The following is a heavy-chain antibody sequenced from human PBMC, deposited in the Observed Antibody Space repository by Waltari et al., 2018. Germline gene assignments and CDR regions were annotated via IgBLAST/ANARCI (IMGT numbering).Heavy chain of an antibody. D-gene: IGHD3-22*01. J-gene: IGHJ6*02. CDR2: ISAYNGNT. V-gene: IGHV1-18*01. CDR3: ARGYYYDSSGYSTYYGMDV. Sequence: QVQLVQSGAEVKKPGASVKVSCKASGYTFTSYGISWVGQAPGQGLEWMGWISAYNGNTNYAQKLQGRVTMTTDTSTSTAYMELRSLRSDDTAVYYCARGYYYDSSGYSTYYGMDVWGQGTTVTVSS. CDR1: GYTFTSYG.